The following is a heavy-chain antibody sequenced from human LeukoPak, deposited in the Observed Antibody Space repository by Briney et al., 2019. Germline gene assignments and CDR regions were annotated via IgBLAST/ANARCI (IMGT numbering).Heavy chain of an antibody. J-gene: IGHJ4*02. CDR2: INPNSGGT. V-gene: IGHV1-2*02. D-gene: IGHD2-15*01. CDR3: ARELSGGSCFDY. CDR1: GYTFTGYY. Sequence: ASVKVSCKASGYTFTGYYMHWVRQAAGQGLEWMGWINPNSGGTNYAQKFQGRVTMTRDTSISTAYMELSRLRSDDTAVYYCARELSGGSCFDYWGQGTLVTVSS.